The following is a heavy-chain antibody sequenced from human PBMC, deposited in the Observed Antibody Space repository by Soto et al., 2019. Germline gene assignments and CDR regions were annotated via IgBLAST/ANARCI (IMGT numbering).Heavy chain of an antibody. Sequence: ASVKVSCKASGYTFTSYAMHWVRQAPGQRLEWMGWINAGNGNTKYSQKFQGRVTITRDTSASTAYMELSSLISEDTAVYYCARSNPNCSGGSCYLDYWGQGTLVTVSS. D-gene: IGHD2-15*01. CDR2: INAGNGNT. J-gene: IGHJ4*02. V-gene: IGHV1-3*01. CDR3: ARSNPNCSGGSCYLDY. CDR1: GYTFTSYA.